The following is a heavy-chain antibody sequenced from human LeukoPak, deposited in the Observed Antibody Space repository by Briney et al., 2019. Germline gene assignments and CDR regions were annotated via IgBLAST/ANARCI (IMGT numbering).Heavy chain of an antibody. CDR1: GGTFSSYA. V-gene: IGHV1-69*05. CDR2: IIPIFGTA. Sequence: ASVKVSCKASGGTFSSYAISWVRQAPGQGLEWMGGIIPIFGTANYAQKFQGRVTITTDESTSTAYMELSSLRSEDTAVYYCARGSGYSSSWYWFDPWGQGTLVTVSS. CDR3: ARGSGYSSSWYWFDP. J-gene: IGHJ5*02. D-gene: IGHD6-13*01.